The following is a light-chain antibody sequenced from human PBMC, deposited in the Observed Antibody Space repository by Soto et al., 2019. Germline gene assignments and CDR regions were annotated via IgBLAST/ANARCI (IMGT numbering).Light chain of an antibody. CDR2: TAS. CDR3: LQDYSYPLT. V-gene: IGKV1-6*01. J-gene: IGKJ4*01. Sequence: AIQMTQSPSSLSASVGDRVIITCRASQGIDDDLGWYQQKAGKAPKLLIKTASTLQSGVPSRFSGSGSGTDFTLTISSLQPEDFATYYCLQDYSYPLTFGGGTKVEIK. CDR1: QGIDDD.